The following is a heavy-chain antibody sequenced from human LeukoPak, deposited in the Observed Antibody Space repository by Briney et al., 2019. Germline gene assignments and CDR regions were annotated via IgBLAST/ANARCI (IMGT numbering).Heavy chain of an antibody. CDR2: IKSKTDGGTT. Sequence: GGSLRLSCAASGFTFSNAWMSWVRQAPGKGLEWVGRIKSKTDGGTTDYAAPVKGRFTISRDNSKNTLYLQMNSLRAEDTAVYYCARVVAAARLYYFGYWGQGTLVTVSS. J-gene: IGHJ4*02. CDR3: ARVVAAARLYYFGY. V-gene: IGHV3-15*01. CDR1: GFTFSNAW. D-gene: IGHD6-13*01.